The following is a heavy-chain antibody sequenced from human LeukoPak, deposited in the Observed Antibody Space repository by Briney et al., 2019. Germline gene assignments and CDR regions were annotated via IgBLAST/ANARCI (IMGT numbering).Heavy chain of an antibody. D-gene: IGHD6-13*01. CDR3: AKARAGDITAAFNY. CDR1: GFTFNTYA. Sequence: GGSLRLSCAASGFTFNTYAMSWVRQAPGKGLEWVSGITSGANTYYADSVKGRFTISRDNSENTLNLQMNSLRAEDTATYYCAKARAGDITAAFNYWGQGTLVTVSS. J-gene: IGHJ4*02. V-gene: IGHV3-23*01. CDR2: ITSGANT.